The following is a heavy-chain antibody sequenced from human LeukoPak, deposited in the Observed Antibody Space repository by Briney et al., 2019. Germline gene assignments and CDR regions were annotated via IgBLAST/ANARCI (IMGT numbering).Heavy chain of an antibody. CDR3: ARDRQGIT. V-gene: IGHV4-34*01. CDR2: INHSGST. J-gene: IGHJ5*02. CDR1: GGSFSGYY. D-gene: IGHD3-10*01. Sequence: SETLSLTCAVYGGSFSGYYWSWIRQPPGKGLEWIGEINHSGSTNYNPSLKSRVTISVDTSKNQFSLKLSSVTAADTAVYYCARDRQGITWGQGTLVTVSS.